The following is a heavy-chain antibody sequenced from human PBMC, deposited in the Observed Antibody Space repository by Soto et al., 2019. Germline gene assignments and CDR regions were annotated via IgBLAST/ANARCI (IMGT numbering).Heavy chain of an antibody. CDR3: ASRYSRSWYRTYYFDY. CDR2: INHSGST. D-gene: IGHD6-13*01. CDR1: GGSFSGYY. V-gene: IGHV4-34*01. J-gene: IGHJ4*02. Sequence: QVQLQQWGAGLLKPSETLSLTCAVYGGSFSGYYWSWIRQPPGKGLEWMGEINHSGSTNYNPSLKSRVTLSVDTSKNQFSLKLSCVTAADTAVYYCASRYSRSWYRTYYFDYWGQGTLVTVSS.